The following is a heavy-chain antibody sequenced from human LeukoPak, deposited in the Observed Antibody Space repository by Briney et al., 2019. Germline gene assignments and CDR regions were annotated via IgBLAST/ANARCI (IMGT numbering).Heavy chain of an antibody. D-gene: IGHD5-18*01. J-gene: IGHJ4*02. V-gene: IGHV1-46*01. CDR2: INPSGGST. CDR3: ARRGKDGYNWVDY. CDR1: GYTFTSYY. Sequence: GASVKVSCKASGYTFTSYYMNWVRQAPGQGLEWMGIINPSGGSTSYAQRFQGRVTMTRDTSTSTVYMELSSLRPEDTAVYYCARRGKDGYNWVDYWGQGTLVTVSS.